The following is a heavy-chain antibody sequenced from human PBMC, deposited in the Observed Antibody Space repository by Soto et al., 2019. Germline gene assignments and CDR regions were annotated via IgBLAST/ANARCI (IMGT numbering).Heavy chain of an antibody. Sequence: SVKVSCKTSGGTFSTFVISWVRQAPGQGLEWMGGIIPFFGTAEYSQKFEDRITITADESTNTVYMDLRSLTSEDTAIYYCARTAPMDAGDKYYYDFWGQGALVTVSS. CDR3: ARTAPMDAGDKYYYDF. J-gene: IGHJ4*02. CDR1: GGTFSTFV. D-gene: IGHD3-16*01. V-gene: IGHV1-69*13. CDR2: IIPFFGTA.